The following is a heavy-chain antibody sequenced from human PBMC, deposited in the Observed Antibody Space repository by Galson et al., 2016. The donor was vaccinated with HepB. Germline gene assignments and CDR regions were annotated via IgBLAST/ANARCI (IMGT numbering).Heavy chain of an antibody. CDR2: IHSSGGST. J-gene: IGHJ4*02. Sequence: SVKVSCKASGYTFANYYMHWVRQAPGQGLEWMGIIHSSGGSTSYAQKFQGRFTMTRDTSTSTVYMGLSSLRSEDSAVYYYARDRRYCSGASCYYYFDYWGQGSLVTVSS. CDR1: GYTFANYY. V-gene: IGHV1-46*01. D-gene: IGHD2-15*01. CDR3: ARDRRYCSGASCYYYFDY.